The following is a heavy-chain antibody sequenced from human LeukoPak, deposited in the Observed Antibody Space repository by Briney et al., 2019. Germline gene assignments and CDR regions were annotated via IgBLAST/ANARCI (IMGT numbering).Heavy chain of an antibody. CDR2: INQDGSEK. CDR1: GFTYSSYC. V-gene: IGHV3-7*01. Sequence: GGPVTLSCAASGFTYSSYCMRWVPQARGKGLEWVANINQDGSEKYSVDSVKGRFNISRDNDKNSLYLQMNSLRPEDTAVFYCARDANTGDAFDIWGKGTMGTVS. J-gene: IGHJ3*02. D-gene: IGHD4/OR15-4a*01. CDR3: ARDANTGDAFDI.